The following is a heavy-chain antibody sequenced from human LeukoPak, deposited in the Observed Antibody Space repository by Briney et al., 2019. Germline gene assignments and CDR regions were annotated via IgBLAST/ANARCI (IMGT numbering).Heavy chain of an antibody. V-gene: IGHV1-2*02. CDR2: INPNSGGT. J-gene: IGHJ4*02. CDR3: ARDFPRTIGASGFDH. D-gene: IGHD6-13*01. CDR1: GYTFTGYY. Sequence: ASVKVSCKASGYTFTGYYMHWVRQAPGQGLEWMGWINPNSGGTNYAQKFQGRVTMTRDTSISTAYMELSGLTSDDAAVYYCARDFPRTIGASGFDHWGQGTLVTVSS.